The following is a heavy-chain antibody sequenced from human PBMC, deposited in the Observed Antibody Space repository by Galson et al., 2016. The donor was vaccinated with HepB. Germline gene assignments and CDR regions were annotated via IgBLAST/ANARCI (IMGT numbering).Heavy chain of an antibody. CDR2: IDWNDYK. V-gene: IGHV2-70*01. Sequence: PALVKPTQTLTLTCTSSGFSLSTSGMCVSWIRQPPGKALEWLALIDWNDYKYYSTSLKTRLNTSKDTSKNQVALTMTNMDPMDTATYYCARAIVTTDNYYYGMDVWGQGTTVTVSS. D-gene: IGHD5-12*01. J-gene: IGHJ6*02. CDR3: ARAIVTTDNYYYGMDV. CDR1: GFSLSTSGMC.